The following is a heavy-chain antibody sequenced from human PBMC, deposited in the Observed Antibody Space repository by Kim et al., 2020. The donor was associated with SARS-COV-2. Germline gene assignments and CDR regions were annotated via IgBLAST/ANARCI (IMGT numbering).Heavy chain of an antibody. D-gene: IGHD1-26*01. CDR3: ASIQGGVDY. CDR2: SYT. V-gene: IGHV5-10-1*01. J-gene: IGHJ4*02. Sequence: SYTNYSPSFQGHVTISADKSISTAYLQWSSLKASDTAMYYCASIQGGVDYWGQGTLVTVSS.